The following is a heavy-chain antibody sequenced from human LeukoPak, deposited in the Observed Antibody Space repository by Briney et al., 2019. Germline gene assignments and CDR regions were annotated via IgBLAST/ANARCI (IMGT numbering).Heavy chain of an antibody. Sequence: GGALRVSRVASGFTFSSYPMSWVRQAPGKGVEWVSAISGIGGSTYYADSVKARFTISRGNSKNTLYLQMNSLRAEDTAVYYCAKDVGGYYFDYWGQGTLVTVSS. CDR2: ISGIGGST. CDR1: GFTFSSYP. V-gene: IGHV3-23*01. J-gene: IGHJ4*02. CDR3: AKDVGGYYFDY. D-gene: IGHD3-10*01.